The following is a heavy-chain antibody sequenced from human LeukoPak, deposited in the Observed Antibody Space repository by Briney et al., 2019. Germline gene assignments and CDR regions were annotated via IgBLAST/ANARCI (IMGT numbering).Heavy chain of an antibody. D-gene: IGHD3-3*01. V-gene: IGHV3-33*01. CDR1: GFTFSSYG. Sequence: PGGSLRLSCAASGFTFSSYGMHWVRQAPGKGLEWVAVIWYDGSNKYYADSVKGRFTISRDNSKNTLYLQMNSLRAEDTAVYYCARDPSWGGYYTFDYWGQGTLVTVSS. J-gene: IGHJ4*02. CDR2: IWYDGSNK. CDR3: ARDPSWGGYYTFDY.